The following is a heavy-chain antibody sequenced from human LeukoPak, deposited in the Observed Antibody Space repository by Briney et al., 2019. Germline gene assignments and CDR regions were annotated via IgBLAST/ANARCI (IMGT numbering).Heavy chain of an antibody. CDR1: GGTFISYA. CDR3: ARSLAYVDTAMVSFDY. Sequence: ASVKVSCKASGGTFISYAISWVRQAPGQGLEWMGGIIPIFGTANYAQKFQGRVTITADESTSTAYMELSSLRSEDTAVYYCARSLAYVDTAMVSFDYWGQGTLVTVSS. J-gene: IGHJ4*02. CDR2: IIPIFGTA. D-gene: IGHD5-18*01. V-gene: IGHV1-69*13.